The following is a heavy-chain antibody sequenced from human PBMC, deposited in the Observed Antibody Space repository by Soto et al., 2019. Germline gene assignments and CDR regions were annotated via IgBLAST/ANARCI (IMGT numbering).Heavy chain of an antibody. CDR1: GFTFSSYG. Sequence: GGSLRLSCAASGFTFSSYGMHWVRQAPGKGLEWVAVIWYDGSNKYYADSVKGRFTISRDNSKNTLYLQMNSLRAEDTAVYYCARDLYEVGAFDYWGQGTLVTVSS. J-gene: IGHJ4*02. V-gene: IGHV3-33*01. D-gene: IGHD1-26*01. CDR2: IWYDGSNK. CDR3: ARDLYEVGAFDY.